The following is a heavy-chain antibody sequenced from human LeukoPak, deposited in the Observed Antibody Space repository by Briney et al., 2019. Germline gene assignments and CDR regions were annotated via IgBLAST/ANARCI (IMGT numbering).Heavy chain of an antibody. CDR2: TYYRSKWYN. CDR1: GDSVSSNSAA. Sequence: SQTLSLTCAISGDSVSSNSAAWNWIRQSPSRGLEWLGRTYYRSKWYNDYAVSVKSRITINPDTSKNQFSLQLNSVTPEDTAVYYCARAPDDLAGPYYYYYYGMDVWGQGTLVTVSS. J-gene: IGHJ6*02. CDR3: ARAPDDLAGPYYYYYYGMDV. D-gene: IGHD6-19*01. V-gene: IGHV6-1*01.